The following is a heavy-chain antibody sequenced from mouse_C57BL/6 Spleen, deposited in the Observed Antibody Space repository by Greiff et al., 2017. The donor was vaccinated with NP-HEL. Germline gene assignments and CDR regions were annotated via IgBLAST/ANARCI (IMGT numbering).Heavy chain of an antibody. CDR3: ARSYDGYYEGLFAY. CDR1: GYTFTSYW. CDR2: IHPNSGST. D-gene: IGHD2-3*01. J-gene: IGHJ3*01. V-gene: IGHV1-64*01. Sequence: QVQLKQPGAELVKPGASVKLSCKASGYTFTSYWMHWVKQRPGQGLEWIGMIHPNSGSTNYNEKFKSKATLTVDKSSSTAYMQLSSLTSEDSAVYYCARSYDGYYEGLFAYWGQGTLVTVSA.